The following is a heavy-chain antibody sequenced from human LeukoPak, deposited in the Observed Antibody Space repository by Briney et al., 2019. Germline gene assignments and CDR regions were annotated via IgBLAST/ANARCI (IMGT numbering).Heavy chain of an antibody. D-gene: IGHD5-18*01. CDR2: ITVDGEAT. CDR1: RFSLGHYA. J-gene: IGHJ6*04. V-gene: IGHV3-49*04. Sequence: GGSLRLSCLGSRFSLGHYAVTWVRQAPGKGLEWVGFITVDGEATVFGASVKGRFSISREDSKSIAYLQMNSLTIGDTAVYYCSRSHVRRQDTAIGSVRYYYYHYMDVWGKGTTVTVSS. CDR3: SRSHVRRQDTAIGSVRYYYYHYMDV.